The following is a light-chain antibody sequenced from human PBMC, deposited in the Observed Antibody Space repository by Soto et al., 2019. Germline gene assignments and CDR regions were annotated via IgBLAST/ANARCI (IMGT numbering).Light chain of an antibody. Sequence: QSVLTQPPSVSAAPGQEVTISCSGSSSNIGNNYVSWYQQLPGTAPKLLIFDNNQRPSGIPDRFSGSKSGTSATLGITGLQTGDEADYYCGTWDSSLTAYVFGPGTKGTVL. CDR2: DNN. V-gene: IGLV1-51*01. CDR3: GTWDSSLTAYV. J-gene: IGLJ1*01. CDR1: SSNIGNNY.